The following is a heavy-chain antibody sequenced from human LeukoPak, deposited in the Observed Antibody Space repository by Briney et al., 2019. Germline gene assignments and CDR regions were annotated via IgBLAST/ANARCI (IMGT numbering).Heavy chain of an antibody. J-gene: IGHJ4*02. V-gene: IGHV3-33*06. CDR1: GFTFSSYG. CDR3: AKLYYYGSGRVPLSDY. CDR2: IWYYGSNK. D-gene: IGHD3-10*01. Sequence: PGRSLRLSCAASGFTFSSYGMHWVRQAPGKGLEWVAVIWYYGSNKYYADSVKGRFTISRDNSKNTLYLQMNSLRAEDTAVYYCAKLYYYGSGRVPLSDYWGQGTLVTVSS.